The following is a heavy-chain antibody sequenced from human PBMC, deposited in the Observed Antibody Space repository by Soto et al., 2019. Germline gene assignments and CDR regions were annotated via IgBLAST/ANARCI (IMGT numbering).Heavy chain of an antibody. CDR2: ISGSGGST. CDR1: LFTFSSYA. V-gene: IGHV3-23*01. D-gene: IGHD3-3*01. CDR3: AKVMSPSYYDFWSGYYLDWGYAFDI. Sequence: SLRLSCAASLFTFSSYAMSWVCQAPGKGLEWVSAISGSGGSTYYADSVKGRFTISRDNSKNTLYLQMNSLRAEDTAVYYCAKVMSPSYYDFWSGYYLDWGYAFDIWGQGTMVTVSS. J-gene: IGHJ3*02.